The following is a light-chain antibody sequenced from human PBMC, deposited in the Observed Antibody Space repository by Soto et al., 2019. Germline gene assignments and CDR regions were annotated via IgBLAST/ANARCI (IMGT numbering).Light chain of an antibody. CDR3: QQANSFPLT. V-gene: IGKV1D-12*01. CDR2: TTS. CDR1: KDINNW. Sequence: DIQVTQSPSSVSASVGDRVTITCRAIKDINNWLAWYQQKPGKAPKLLIYTTSNLQTGVPSRFSGSGSGTDFTLTISSLQPEDFATYYCQQANSFPLTFGGGTKVEIK. J-gene: IGKJ4*01.